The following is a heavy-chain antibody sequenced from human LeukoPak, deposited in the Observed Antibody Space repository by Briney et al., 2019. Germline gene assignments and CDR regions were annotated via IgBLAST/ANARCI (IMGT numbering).Heavy chain of an antibody. CDR1: GYTFTSYA. D-gene: IGHD3-10*01. Sequence: RASVKVSCKASGYTFTSYAMHWVRQAPGQRLEWMGWINAGNGNTKYSQKFQGRVTITRDTSASTAYMELSSLRSEDTAVYYCAREHEAWGVTSPFFDYWGQGTLVTVSS. V-gene: IGHV1-3*01. J-gene: IGHJ4*02. CDR3: AREHEAWGVTSPFFDY. CDR2: INAGNGNT.